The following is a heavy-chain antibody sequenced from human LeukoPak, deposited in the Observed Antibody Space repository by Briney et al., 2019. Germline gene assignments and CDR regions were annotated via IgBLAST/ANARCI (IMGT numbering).Heavy chain of an antibody. J-gene: IGHJ4*02. CDR1: GGTFSSYA. CDR2: IIAIFGTA. D-gene: IGHD3-22*01. V-gene: IGHV1-69*06. Sequence: SVKVSCKASGGTFSSYAISWVRQAPGQGLEWMGRIIAIFGTANYAQKFQGRVTITADKSTSTASMELSSLRSEDTAVYYCAREAGYYDSSGYLDFDYWGQGTLVTVSS. CDR3: AREAGYYDSSGYLDFDY.